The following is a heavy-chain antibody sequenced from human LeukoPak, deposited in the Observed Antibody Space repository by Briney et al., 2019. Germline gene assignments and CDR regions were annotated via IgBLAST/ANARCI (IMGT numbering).Heavy chain of an antibody. CDR2: INHSGST. Sequence: SETLSLTCAVYGGSFSGYYWSWIRQPPGKGLEWIGEINHSGSTNYNPSLKSRVTISVDTSKNQFSLKLSSVTAADTAVYYCARDGASYGGNWGGFDYWGQGTLVTVSS. D-gene: IGHD4-23*01. V-gene: IGHV4-34*01. CDR1: GGSFSGYY. J-gene: IGHJ4*02. CDR3: ARDGASYGGNWGGFDY.